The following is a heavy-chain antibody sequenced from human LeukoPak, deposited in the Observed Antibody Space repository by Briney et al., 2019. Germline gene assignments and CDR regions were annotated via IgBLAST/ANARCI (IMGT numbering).Heavy chain of an antibody. CDR2: FDPEDGET. Sequence: GASVKVSCKVSGYTLTELSMHWVRQAPGKGLEWRGGFDPEDGETIYAQKFQGRVTMTEDTSTDTAYMELSSLRSEDTAVYYCATSVLLWFGEGRWFDPWGQGTLVTVSS. CDR1: GYTLTELS. J-gene: IGHJ5*02. V-gene: IGHV1-24*01. D-gene: IGHD3-10*01. CDR3: ATSVLLWFGEGRWFDP.